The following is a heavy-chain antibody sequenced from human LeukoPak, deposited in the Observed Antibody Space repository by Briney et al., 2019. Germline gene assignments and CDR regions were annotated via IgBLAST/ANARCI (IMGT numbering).Heavy chain of an antibody. D-gene: IGHD4-11*01. Sequence: GGSLRLSCAASGFTFSSYAMHWFRQAPGKGLEWVAVISYDGSNKYYADSVKGRFTISRDNPKNTLYLQMNSLRAEDTAVYYCTRDSTTFRFGYWGQGTLVTVSS. CDR2: ISYDGSNK. CDR1: GFTFSSYA. CDR3: TRDSTTFRFGY. J-gene: IGHJ4*02. V-gene: IGHV3-30-3*01.